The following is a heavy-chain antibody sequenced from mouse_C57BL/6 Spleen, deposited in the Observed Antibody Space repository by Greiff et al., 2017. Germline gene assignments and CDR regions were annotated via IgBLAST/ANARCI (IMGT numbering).Heavy chain of an antibody. V-gene: IGHV14-1*01. CDR3: TTRPLHPDLLWVAY. CDR2: IDPEDGDT. CDR1: GFNIKDYY. J-gene: IGHJ3*01. Sequence: EVQLQQSGAELVRPGASVKLSCTASGFNIKDYYMHWVKQRPEQGLEWIGRIDPEDGDTEYAPKFQGKATMTADTSSNTAYLQLSSLTSEDTAVYYCTTRPLHPDLLWVAYWGQGTLVTVSA. D-gene: IGHD2-1*01.